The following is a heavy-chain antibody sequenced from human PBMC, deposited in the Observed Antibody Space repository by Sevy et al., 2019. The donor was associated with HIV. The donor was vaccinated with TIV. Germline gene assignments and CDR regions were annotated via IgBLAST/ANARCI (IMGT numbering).Heavy chain of an antibody. D-gene: IGHD1-26*01. CDR2: IYYNGHI. CDR1: GGSITSLY. V-gene: IGHV4-59*08. CDR3: AGGNAWGRGYS. Sequence: SETLSLTCTVSGGSITSLYWNWIRQPPGKGLEWIANIYYNGHINYNPSLKSRVTFSLYTSKNQFSLGLSSVTAADTAMYYCAGGNAWGRGYSWGQGTLVTVSS. J-gene: IGHJ4*02.